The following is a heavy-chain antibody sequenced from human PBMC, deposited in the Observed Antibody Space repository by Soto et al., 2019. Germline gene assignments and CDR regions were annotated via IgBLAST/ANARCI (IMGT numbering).Heavy chain of an antibody. V-gene: IGHV3-33*01. CDR2: IWYDGSNK. D-gene: IGHD3-10*01. CDR1: GFAFISYG. J-gene: IGHJ5*02. Sequence: GGSLILSCAASGFAFISYGMHWVRQAPGKGLEWVAVIWYDGSNKYYADSVKGRFTISRDNSKNTLYLRMNSLRAEDTAVYYCARDRWSLWFGDNWFDPWGQGTLVTVSS. CDR3: ARDRWSLWFGDNWFDP.